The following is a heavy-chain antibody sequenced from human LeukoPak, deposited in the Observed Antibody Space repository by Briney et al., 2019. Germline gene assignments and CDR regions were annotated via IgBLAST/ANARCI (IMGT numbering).Heavy chain of an antibody. J-gene: IGHJ5*02. Sequence: SVKVSCKASGGTFSSYAIGWVRQAPGQGLEWMGRIIPIFGTANYAQKFQGRVTITTDESTSTAYMELSSLRSEDTAVYYCARSAHGSRWYFYNWFDPWGQGTLVTVSS. CDR2: IIPIFGTA. CDR1: GGTFSSYA. D-gene: IGHD6-19*01. V-gene: IGHV1-69*05. CDR3: ARSAHGSRWYFYNWFDP.